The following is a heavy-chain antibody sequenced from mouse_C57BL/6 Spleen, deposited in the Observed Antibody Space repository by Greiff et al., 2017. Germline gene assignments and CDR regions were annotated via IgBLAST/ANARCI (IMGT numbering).Heavy chain of an antibody. CDR1: GYTFTSYW. CDR3: ARKGGLLGWYFDV. CDR2: IHPNSGST. D-gene: IGHD2-3*01. V-gene: IGHV1-64*01. J-gene: IGHJ1*03. Sequence: QVQLQQPGAELVKPGASVKLSCKASGYTFTSYWMHWVKQRPGQGLEWIGMIHPNSGSTNYNEKFKSKATLTVDKSSSTAYMQLSSLTSEDSAVYYCARKGGLLGWYFDVWGTGTTVTVAS.